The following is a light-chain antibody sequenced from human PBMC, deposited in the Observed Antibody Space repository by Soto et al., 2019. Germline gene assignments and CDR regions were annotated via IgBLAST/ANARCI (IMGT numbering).Light chain of an antibody. CDR1: QVISSY. V-gene: IGKV1-9*01. CDR2: AAS. Sequence: DVKMKHSAAFLSVKKRDRVTITCRASQVISSYLAWYQQKPGKAPKLLIYAASTLQSGVPSRFSGSRSGTEFTLTIFILQPEDFATYNCLQDYSYPRTFAQWA. CDR3: LQDYSYPRT. J-gene: IGKJ1*01.